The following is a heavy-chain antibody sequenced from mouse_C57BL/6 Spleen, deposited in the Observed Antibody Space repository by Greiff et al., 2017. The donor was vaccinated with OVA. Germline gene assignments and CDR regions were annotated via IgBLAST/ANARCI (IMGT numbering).Heavy chain of an antibody. D-gene: IGHD1-1*01. V-gene: IGHV14-3*01. CDR2: IGPANGNT. Sequence: VQLQQSVAELVRPGASVKLSCTASGFNIKNTYMHWVKQRPEQGLEWIGRIGPANGNTKYAPNFQGKATITADTSSNTAYLQLSSLTSEDTAIYYCASFIYYYGSSSHFDYWGQGTTLTVSS. CDR1: GFNIKNTY. J-gene: IGHJ2*01. CDR3: ASFIYYYGSSSHFDY.